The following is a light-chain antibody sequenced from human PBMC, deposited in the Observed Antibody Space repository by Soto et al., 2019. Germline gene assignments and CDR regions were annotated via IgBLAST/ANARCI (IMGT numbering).Light chain of an antibody. CDR2: EVS. CDR1: SSDVGSYNL. J-gene: IGLJ3*02. Sequence: QSALTQPASVSGSPGQSITISCTGASSDVGSYNLVSWYQQHPGKAPKLMIYEVSKRPSGVSGRFSGSKSGNTASLTISGLQAEDEADYYCCSYATSNSWVFGGGTKVTVL. V-gene: IGLV2-23*02. CDR3: CSYATSNSWV.